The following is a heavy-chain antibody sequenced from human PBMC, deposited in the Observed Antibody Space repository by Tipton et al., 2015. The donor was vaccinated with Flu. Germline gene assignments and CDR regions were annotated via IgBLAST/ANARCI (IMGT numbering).Heavy chain of an antibody. D-gene: IGHD1-1*01. J-gene: IGHJ4*02. Sequence: LSLTCIVSGGSISSNSYYWGWIRQPPGKGLEWIGSIRYGGSSYYTPSLKSRVTISRDMSKDQFSLKLASVTAADTAVYYCARVWSSFVATASLDYWGRGTLVTVSS. CDR1: GGSISSNSYY. CDR3: ARVWSSFVATASLDY. V-gene: IGHV4-39*07. CDR2: IRYGGSS.